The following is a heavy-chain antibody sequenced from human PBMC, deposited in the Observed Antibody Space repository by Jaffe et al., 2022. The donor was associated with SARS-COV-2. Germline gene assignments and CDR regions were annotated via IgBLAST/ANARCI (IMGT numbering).Heavy chain of an antibody. V-gene: IGHV4-59*01. CDR3: ASLAAGGTAY. CDR1: GVSISTYY. Sequence: QVQLQESGPGLVKPSETLSLTCTVSGVSISTYYWSWIRQPPGKGLEWIGYIYYSGSTNYNPSLKSRVTISVDTSKNQFSLKLSSVTAADTAVYYCASLAAGGTAYWGQGTLVTVSS. D-gene: IGHD6-13*01. CDR2: IYYSGST. J-gene: IGHJ4*02.